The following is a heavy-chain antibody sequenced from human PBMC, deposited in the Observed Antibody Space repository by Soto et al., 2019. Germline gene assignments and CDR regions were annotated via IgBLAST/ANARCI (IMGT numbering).Heavy chain of an antibody. V-gene: IGHV3-23*01. CDR1: GFTFSSYA. CDR2: ISGSGGST. D-gene: IGHD3-9*01. J-gene: IGHJ4*02. CDR3: AKAPYYDILTGYYYYYFDY. Sequence: PGGSLRLSCAASGFTFSSYAMSWVRQAPGKGLEWVSAISGSGGSTYYADSVKGRFTISRDNSKNTLYLQMNSLRAEDTAVYYCAKAPYYDILTGYYYYYFDYWGQGTLVTVSS.